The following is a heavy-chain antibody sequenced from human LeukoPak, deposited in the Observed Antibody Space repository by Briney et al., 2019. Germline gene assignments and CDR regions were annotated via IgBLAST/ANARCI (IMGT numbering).Heavy chain of an antibody. J-gene: IGHJ4*02. V-gene: IGHV5-10-1*01. CDR1: GYSFTSYW. CDR3: ARHRHYYDSSGYDCDY. D-gene: IGHD3-22*01. Sequence: GESLRISCKGSGYSFTSYWISWVRQMPGKGLERMGRIDPSDSYTNYSPSFQGHVTISADKSISTAYLQWSSLKASDTAMYYCARHRHYYDSSGYDCDYWGQGTLVTVSS. CDR2: IDPSDSYT.